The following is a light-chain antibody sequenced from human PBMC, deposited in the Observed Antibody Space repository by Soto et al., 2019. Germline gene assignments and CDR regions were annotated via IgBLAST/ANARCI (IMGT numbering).Light chain of an antibody. Sequence: LTQRASVSGSPGQSITISCTGTSSDIGDYNFVSWYQQHPGKAPKLMIFEVRDRPSGISSRFSGSKSGNTASLTISGLQTEDEADYYCSSFSMSSTLYVFGTGTKVTVL. J-gene: IGLJ1*01. CDR2: EVR. CDR3: SSFSMSSTLYV. CDR1: SSDIGDYNF. V-gene: IGLV2-14*01.